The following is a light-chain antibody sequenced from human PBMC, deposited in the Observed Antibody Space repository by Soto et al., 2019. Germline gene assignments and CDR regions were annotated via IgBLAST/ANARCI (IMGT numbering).Light chain of an antibody. Sequence: EIVLTQSPGTLSLSPGERVTLSCRASQSVSSNYLAWYQQKPGQAPRLLIYGASSGATGIPDRFSGSGSGTDFTLTISRLEPEDFAVYYCQQYGSSLSITFGQGTRLEIK. J-gene: IGKJ5*01. CDR2: GAS. CDR1: QSVSSNY. V-gene: IGKV3-20*01. CDR3: QQYGSSLSIT.